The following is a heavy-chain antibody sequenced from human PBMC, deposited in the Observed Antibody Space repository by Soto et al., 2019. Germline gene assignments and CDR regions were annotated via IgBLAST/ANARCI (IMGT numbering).Heavy chain of an antibody. CDR3: ARSQSGDYEGCGC. D-gene: IGHD4-17*01. V-gene: IGHV1-18*01. CDR1: GYTFTNYG. CDR2: ISASNGNT. J-gene: IGHJ4*02. Sequence: QVQLVQSGAEVKKPGASVKVSCKASGYTFTNYGINWVRQDPGQGLEWMGWISASNGNTNYAQRAHSRVTMTPDTSTSTASMEQRSLRYDDTAVYYCARSQSGDYEGCGCWGQGTLVTVSS.